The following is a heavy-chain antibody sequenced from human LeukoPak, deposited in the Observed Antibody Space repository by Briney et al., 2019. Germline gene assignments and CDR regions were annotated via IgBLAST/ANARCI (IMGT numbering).Heavy chain of an antibody. CDR2: ISSSGGTT. CDR1: GFTFSTFA. Sequence: GGSLRLSCAASGFTFSTFAMNWVRHAPGKGLVCMSYISSSGGTTYYADSVKGRFTISRDKAKNSLYLQMNSLRVEDTAVYYCARVGGDPAYFDYWGQGTLVTVSS. V-gene: IGHV3-48*03. CDR3: ARVGGDPAYFDY. J-gene: IGHJ4*02. D-gene: IGHD3-16*01.